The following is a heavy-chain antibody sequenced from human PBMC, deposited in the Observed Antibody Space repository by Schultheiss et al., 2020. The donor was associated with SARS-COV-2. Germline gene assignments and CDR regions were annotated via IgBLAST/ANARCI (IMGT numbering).Heavy chain of an antibody. CDR1: GGTFSSYA. Sequence: SVKVSCKASGGTFSSYAISWVRQAPGQGLEWMGGIIPIFGTANYAQKFQGRVTMTTDTSTSTAYMELRSLRSDDTAVYYCARDHKMITFGGVIVPNYGMDVWGQGTTVTVSS. CDR3: ARDHKMITFGGVIVPNYGMDV. V-gene: IGHV1-69*05. J-gene: IGHJ6*02. D-gene: IGHD3-16*02. CDR2: IIPIFGTA.